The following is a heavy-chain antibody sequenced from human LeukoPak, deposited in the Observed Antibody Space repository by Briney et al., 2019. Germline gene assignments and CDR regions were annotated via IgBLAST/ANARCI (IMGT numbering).Heavy chain of an antibody. CDR3: ARGGGLDV. D-gene: IGHD3-16*01. J-gene: IGHJ6*02. CDR2: INHNGNVN. CDR1: AFIFSGHW. V-gene: IGHV3-7*03. Sequence: GGSLRLSCEGSAFIFSGHWMNWVRQTPGKGLEWVASINHNGNVNYYVDSVRGRFTISRDNAKNSLYLQMSNLRAEDTAVYFCARGGGLDVWGQGATVTVSS.